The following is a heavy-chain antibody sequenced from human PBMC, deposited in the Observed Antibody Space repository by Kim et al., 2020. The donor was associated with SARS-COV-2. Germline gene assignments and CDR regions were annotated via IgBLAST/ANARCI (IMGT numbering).Heavy chain of an antibody. CDR1: GYNFTGFY. CDR3: ARDRDGDYYYYGMDV. CDR2: ININSGGT. Sequence: ASVKVSCKASGYNFTGFYLHWVRQAPGQGLEWMGWININSGGTDYAQKFQGRVSMTRDMSIKTVYMEVRGLTFDDTAIYYCARDRDGDYYYYGMDVWGQG. D-gene: IGHD4-17*01. J-gene: IGHJ6*02. V-gene: IGHV1-2*02.